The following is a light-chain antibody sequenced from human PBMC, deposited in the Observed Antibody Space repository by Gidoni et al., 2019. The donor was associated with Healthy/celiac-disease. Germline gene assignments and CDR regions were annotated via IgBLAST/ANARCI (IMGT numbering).Light chain of an antibody. V-gene: IGKV3-20*01. J-gene: IGKJ2*01. CDR3: QQYGSSQGYT. CDR1: QSVSSSY. Sequence: EIVLTQSPGTLSLSPGERAILSCRASQSVSSSYLAWYQQKPGQASRLLIYGASSRATGIPDRFSGSGSGTDFTLTISRLEPEDFAVYYCQQYGSSQGYTFGQGTKLEIK. CDR2: GAS.